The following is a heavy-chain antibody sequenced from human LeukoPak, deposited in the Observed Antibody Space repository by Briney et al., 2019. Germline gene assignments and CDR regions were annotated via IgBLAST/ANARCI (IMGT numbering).Heavy chain of an antibody. CDR1: GFTFGDYA. J-gene: IGHJ4*02. CDR2: IRSKPYGATT. CDR3: TRSLYASSGYYDY. V-gene: IGHV3-49*04. Sequence: GRSLRLSRIASGFTFGDYAMSSVRQPPGKGLEWVTFIRSKPYGATTEYAASVKGRFTISRDDSKSIAYLQMSSLKPEDTAVYYCTRSLYASSGYYDYWGQGTLVTVSS. D-gene: IGHD3-22*01.